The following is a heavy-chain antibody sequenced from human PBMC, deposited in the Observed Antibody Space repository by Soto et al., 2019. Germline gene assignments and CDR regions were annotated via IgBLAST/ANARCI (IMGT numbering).Heavy chain of an antibody. J-gene: IGHJ4*02. Sequence: QVQLVESGGGVVQPGRSLRLSCAASGFTFSSYGMHWVRQAPGKGLEWVAVISYDGSNKYYADSVKGRFTISRDNSKNTLYLQMNSLSAEDTAVYYCAKGQWNDVVDYWGQGTLVTVSS. CDR2: ISYDGSNK. CDR3: AKGQWNDVVDY. D-gene: IGHD1-1*01. CDR1: GFTFSSYG. V-gene: IGHV3-30*18.